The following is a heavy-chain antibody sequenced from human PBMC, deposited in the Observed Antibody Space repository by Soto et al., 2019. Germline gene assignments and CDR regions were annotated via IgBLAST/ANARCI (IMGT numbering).Heavy chain of an antibody. Sequence: GGSLRLSCAASGFTFSSYAMSWVRQAPGKGLEWVSAISGSGGSTYYADSVKGRFTISRDNSKNTLYLQMNSLRAEDTAVYYCAKDFHDSSGYYGGLGYFDYWGQGTLVTVSS. V-gene: IGHV3-23*01. J-gene: IGHJ4*02. CDR3: AKDFHDSSGYYGGLGYFDY. CDR1: GFTFSSYA. D-gene: IGHD3-22*01. CDR2: ISGSGGST.